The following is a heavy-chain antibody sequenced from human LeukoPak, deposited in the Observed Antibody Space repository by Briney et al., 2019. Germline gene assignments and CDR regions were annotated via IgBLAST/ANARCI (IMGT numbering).Heavy chain of an antibody. CDR1: GDSVSSNSAA. D-gene: IGHD6-19*01. J-gene: IGHJ4*02. V-gene: IGHV6-1*01. CDR2: TYYRSKWYN. CDR3: ARGSGIAVAGLDY. Sequence: SQTLSLTCAISGDSVSSNSAAWNWNRQSPSRGLEWLGRTYYRSKWYNDYAVSVKSRITINPDTSKNQFSLQLNSVTPEDTAVYYCARGSGIAVAGLDYWGQGTLVTVSS.